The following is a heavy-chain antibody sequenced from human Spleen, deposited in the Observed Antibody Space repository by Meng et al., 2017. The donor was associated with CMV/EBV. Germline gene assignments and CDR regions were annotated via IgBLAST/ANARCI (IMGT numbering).Heavy chain of an antibody. V-gene: IGHV3-33*03. CDR3: AKPASRGYSYGNFDF. J-gene: IGHJ4*02. D-gene: IGHD5-18*01. CDR2: IWYDGSKK. Sequence: SGFSFNYYGMHWVRQAPGKWLEWVAGIWYDGSKKHYVDAVKGRFTVSRDNSKNTFFLQMESLRGEDTAMYYCAKPASRGYSYGNFDFWGQGTLVTVSS. CDR1: GFSFNYYG.